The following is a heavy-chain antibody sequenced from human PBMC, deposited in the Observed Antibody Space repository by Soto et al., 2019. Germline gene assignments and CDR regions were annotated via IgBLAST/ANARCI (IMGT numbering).Heavy chain of an antibody. J-gene: IGHJ4*02. CDR3: GRRSLLVAPT. CDR2: IYYGGTT. Sequence: SETLSLTCTVSGGSISNTADYWAWIRQPPGKGLEWIGNIYYGGTTYYNPSLNSRVTVSADTSKNQFSLRLSSVTAADTAVYYCGRRSLLVAPTWGQGILVTVSS. CDR1: GGSISNTADY. V-gene: IGHV4-39*01. D-gene: IGHD2-21*01.